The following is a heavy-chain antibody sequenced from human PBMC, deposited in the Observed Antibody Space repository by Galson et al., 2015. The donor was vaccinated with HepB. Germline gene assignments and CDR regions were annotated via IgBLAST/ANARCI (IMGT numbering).Heavy chain of an antibody. V-gene: IGHV1-18*01. J-gene: IGHJ6*02. CDR3: ARALPNYYDSSWGYYYYGMDV. CDR2: ISAYNGNT. Sequence: SVKVSCKASGYTFTSYGISWVRQAPGQGLEWMGWISAYNGNTNYAQKLQGRVTMTTDTSTSTAYMELRSLRSDDTAVYYCARALPNYYDSSWGYYYYGMDVWGQGTTVTVSS. D-gene: IGHD3-22*01. CDR1: GYTFTSYG.